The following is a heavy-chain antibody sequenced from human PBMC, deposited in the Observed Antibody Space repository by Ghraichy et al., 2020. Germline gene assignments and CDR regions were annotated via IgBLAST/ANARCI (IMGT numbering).Heavy chain of an antibody. V-gene: IGHV3-21*01. J-gene: IGHJ3*02. Sequence: GGSLRLSCAASGFTFSTYSMHWVRLAPGKGLEWVSSISSSSSYIYYADSVKGRFTISRDNAKNSLYLQMNSLRAEDTALYYCARVRAAAGYDAFDIWGQGTMVTVSS. CDR3: ARVRAAAGYDAFDI. CDR1: GFTFSTYS. CDR2: ISSSSSYI. D-gene: IGHD6-13*01.